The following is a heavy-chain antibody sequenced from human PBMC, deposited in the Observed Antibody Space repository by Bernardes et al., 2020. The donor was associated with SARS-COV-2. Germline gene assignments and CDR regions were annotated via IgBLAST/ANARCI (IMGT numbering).Heavy chain of an antibody. CDR2: IYHSGNV. CDR1: GGSISSSNW. CDR3: ARVATTPLISGWKYNWFDP. Sequence: SETLSLTCTVSGGSISSSNWWTWVRQPPGKGLEWIGEIYHSGNVNYNPSLKSRVTISIDKSKNHFSLNLSSVTAADTAVYYCARVATTPLISGWKYNWFDPWGQGTLVTVSS. V-gene: IGHV4-4*02. D-gene: IGHD6-19*01. J-gene: IGHJ5*02.